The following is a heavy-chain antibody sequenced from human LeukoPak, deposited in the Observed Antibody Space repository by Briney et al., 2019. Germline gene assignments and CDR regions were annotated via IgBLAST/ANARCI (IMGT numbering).Heavy chain of an antibody. CDR3: ARDFPQGSSTIGWFDP. V-gene: IGHV1-69*05. CDR1: GYTFTSYD. D-gene: IGHD2-2*01. J-gene: IGHJ5*02. CDR2: IIPIFGTA. Sequence: WASVKVSCKASGYTFTSYDINWVRQATGQGLEWMGGIIPIFGTANYAQKFQGRVTITTDESTSTAYMELSSLRSEDTAVYYCARDFPQGSSTIGWFDPWGQGTLVTVSS.